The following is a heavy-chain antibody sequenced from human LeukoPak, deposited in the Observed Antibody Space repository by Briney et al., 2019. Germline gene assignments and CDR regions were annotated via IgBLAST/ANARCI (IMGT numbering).Heavy chain of an antibody. CDR1: GFTFSSYS. D-gene: IGHD2-15*01. CDR3: ARDLCSGGSCYSFFDY. J-gene: IGHJ4*02. V-gene: IGHV3-21*01. CDR2: ISSSSSYI. Sequence: SGGSLRLSCAASGFTFSSYSMNWVRQAPGKGLEWVSSISSSSSYIYYADSVKGRFTISRDNAKNSLYLQMNSLRAEDTAVYYCARDLCSGGSCYSFFDYWGQGTLVTVSS.